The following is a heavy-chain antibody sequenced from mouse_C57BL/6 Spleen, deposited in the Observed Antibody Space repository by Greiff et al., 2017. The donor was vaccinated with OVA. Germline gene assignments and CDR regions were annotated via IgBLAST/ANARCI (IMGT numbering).Heavy chain of an antibody. CDR3: EREDYGSSWFAD. D-gene: IGHD1-1*01. J-gene: IGHJ3*01. V-gene: IGHV5-4*01. CDR1: GFTFSSYA. CDR2: ISAGGSYP. Sequence: EVQGVESGGGLVKPGGSLKLSCAASGFTFSSYAMSWARQTPEKSLEWVATISAGGSYPYYPDNVKGRFTISRDNAKNNLYLQMSHLKSEDTAMYYCEREDYGSSWFADWGQGTLVTVSA.